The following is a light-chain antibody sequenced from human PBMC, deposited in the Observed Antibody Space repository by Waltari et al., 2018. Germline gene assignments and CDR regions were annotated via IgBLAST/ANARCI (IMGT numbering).Light chain of an antibody. Sequence: IVMIHSPDSLAVSLGERAPINCKPSHNILYSSNNKNYLAWYQQQPGQPPKLLISWGSTRESGVPDRFSGSGSGTDFILTISSLQAEDVAFYYCQQYYDVPLTFGGGTKVEIK. V-gene: IGKV4-1*01. CDR2: WGS. J-gene: IGKJ4*01. CDR3: QQYYDVPLT. CDR1: HNILYSSNNKNY.